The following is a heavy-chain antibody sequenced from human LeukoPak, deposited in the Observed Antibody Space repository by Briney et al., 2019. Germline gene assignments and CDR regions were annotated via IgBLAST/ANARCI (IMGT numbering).Heavy chain of an antibody. CDR2: INHSGST. CDR3: ARITIFPPVYYYYGMDV. J-gene: IGHJ6*02. Sequence: SETLSLTCAVYGGSFSGYYWSWIRQPPGKGLEWIGEINHSGSTNYNPTLKSRVTISVDTSKNQFSLKLSSVTAADTAVYYCARITIFPPVYYYYGMDVWGQGTTVTVSS. D-gene: IGHD3-9*01. CDR1: GGSFSGYY. V-gene: IGHV4-34*01.